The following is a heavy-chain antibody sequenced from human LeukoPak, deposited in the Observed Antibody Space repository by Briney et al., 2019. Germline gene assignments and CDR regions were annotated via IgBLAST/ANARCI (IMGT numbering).Heavy chain of an antibody. V-gene: IGHV3-7*01. D-gene: IGHD2-2*01. Sequence: GGSLRLSCAASGFTFGQSWMSWVRQAPGKGLEWVAFIKQDGGEKYYVDSVKGRFTISRDNAQRSLYLQMNTLRAEDTAVYFCARNAPFDLWGQGTLVTVSS. CDR2: IKQDGGEK. J-gene: IGHJ4*02. CDR1: GFTFGQSW. CDR3: ARNAPFDL.